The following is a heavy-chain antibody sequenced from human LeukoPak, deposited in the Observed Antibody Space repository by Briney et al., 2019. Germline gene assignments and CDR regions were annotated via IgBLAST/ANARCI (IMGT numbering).Heavy chain of an antibody. CDR2: IKFDGNYK. CDR3: AKDSDWSCDY. V-gene: IGHV3-30*02. J-gene: IGHJ4*02. Sequence: GGSLRLSCAASGFIFSNYGIHWVRQGPGKGLEWMSFIKFDGNYKWYADSVKGRFTVSRDNAKNTVYLEMNSLRAEDTAFYYCAKDSDWSCDYWGQGTLVTVSS. CDR1: GFIFSNYG. D-gene: IGHD2-21*01.